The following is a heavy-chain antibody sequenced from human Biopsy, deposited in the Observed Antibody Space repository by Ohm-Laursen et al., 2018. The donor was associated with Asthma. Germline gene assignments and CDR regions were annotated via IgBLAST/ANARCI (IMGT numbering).Heavy chain of an antibody. Sequence: SFLRLSCSASGFTFSSYGMHWVRQAPGKGLEWVAVISYDGSNKYYADSVKGRFTISRDNSKNTLYLQMNSLRAEDTAVYYCARDEAVVVPAAIPGNWFDPWGQGTLVTVSS. CDR3: ARDEAVVVPAAIPGNWFDP. CDR2: ISYDGSNK. V-gene: IGHV3-30*03. CDR1: GFTFSSYG. J-gene: IGHJ5*02. D-gene: IGHD2-2*01.